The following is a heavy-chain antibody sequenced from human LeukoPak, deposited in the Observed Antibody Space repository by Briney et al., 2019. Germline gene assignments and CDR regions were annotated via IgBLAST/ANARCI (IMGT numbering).Heavy chain of an antibody. V-gene: IGHV3-30-3*01. CDR2: ISYDGSNK. CDR3: ANPYGSDY. J-gene: IGHJ4*02. D-gene: IGHD3-10*01. CDR1: GFTFSSYA. Sequence: GGSLRLSCAASGFTFSSYAMHWVRQAPGKGLEWVAVISYDGSNKYYADSVKGRFTTSRDNSKNTLYLQMNSLRAEDTAVYYCANPYGSDYWGQGTLVTVSS.